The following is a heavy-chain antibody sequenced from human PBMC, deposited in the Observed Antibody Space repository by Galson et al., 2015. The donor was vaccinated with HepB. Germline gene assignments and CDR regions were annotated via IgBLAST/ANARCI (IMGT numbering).Heavy chain of an antibody. CDR3: AKGAGDGGDNSSWYRENHPFDY. J-gene: IGHJ4*02. CDR1: GFTFSSYA. CDR2: ISGSGGST. V-gene: IGHV3-23*01. Sequence: SLRLSCAASGFTFSSYAMSWVRQAPGKGLEWVSAISGSGGSTYYADSVKGRFTISRDNSKNTLYLQMNSLRAEDTAVYYCAKGAGDGGDNSSWYRENHPFDYWGQGTLVTVSS. D-gene: IGHD6-13*01.